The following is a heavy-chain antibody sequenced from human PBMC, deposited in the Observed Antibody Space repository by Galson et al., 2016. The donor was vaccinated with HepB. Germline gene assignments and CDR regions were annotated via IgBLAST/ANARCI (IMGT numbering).Heavy chain of an antibody. D-gene: IGHD2-21*01. CDR3: ARVKAYCENAFTGRPVAANWFDA. CDR2: INPASGGT. Sequence: SVKVSCKASGYTFTDYFVHWVRQAPGQGLEWMGWINPASGGTYHAQSFQGRVRLTSDMSVDTAYLEVNRLKYDDTALYYCARVKAYCENAFTGRPVAANWFDAWGQGTLLTVSS. J-gene: IGHJ5*02. CDR1: GYTFTDYF. V-gene: IGHV1-2*02.